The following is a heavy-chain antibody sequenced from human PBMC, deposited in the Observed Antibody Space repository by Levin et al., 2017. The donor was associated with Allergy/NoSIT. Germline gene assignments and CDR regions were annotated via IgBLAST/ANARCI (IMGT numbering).Heavy chain of an antibody. J-gene: IGHJ4*02. CDR1: GFTFSSYG. CDR3: HLFWSGAEFDY. D-gene: IGHD3-3*01. CDR2: ISYDGSNK. V-gene: IGHV3-30*03. Sequence: SCAASGFTFSSYGMHWVRQAPGKGLEGVAVISYDGSNKYYADSVKGRFTISRDNSKNTLYLQMISLRAEDTAVYYGHLFWSGAEFDYWGQGTLVTVAS.